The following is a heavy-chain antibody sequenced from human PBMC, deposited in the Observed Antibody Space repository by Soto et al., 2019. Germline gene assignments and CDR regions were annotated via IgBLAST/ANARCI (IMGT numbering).Heavy chain of an antibody. V-gene: IGHV1-69*01. CDR2: IIPIFGTA. Sequence: QVQLVQSGAEVKKPGSSVKVSCKASGGTFSSYAISWVRQAPGQGLEWMGGIIPIFGTANYAQKYQGRVTVTADESTSKADMELRSRRSEDTAVYDCARTDPREYSSSWYVYRGQGTLVTVSS. D-gene: IGHD6-13*01. CDR1: GGTFSSYA. J-gene: IGHJ4*02. CDR3: ARTDPREYSSSWYVY.